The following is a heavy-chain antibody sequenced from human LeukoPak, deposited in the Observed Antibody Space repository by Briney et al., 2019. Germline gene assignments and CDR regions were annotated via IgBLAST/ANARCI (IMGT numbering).Heavy chain of an antibody. V-gene: IGHV4-61*02. Sequence: PSETLSLTCTVSGDSISSGSYYWSWIRQPAGKGLEWIGRIYTSGSTNYNPSLKSRVTISVDTSKNQFSLKLSSVTAADTAVYYCASAPTGSNYYDSSGYYYGGLANAFDIWGQGTMVTVSS. J-gene: IGHJ3*02. CDR3: ASAPTGSNYYDSSGYYYGGLANAFDI. CDR1: GDSISSGSYY. CDR2: IYTSGST. D-gene: IGHD3-22*01.